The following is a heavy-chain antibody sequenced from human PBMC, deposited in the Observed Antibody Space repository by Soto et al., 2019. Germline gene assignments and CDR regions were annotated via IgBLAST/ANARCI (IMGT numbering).Heavy chain of an antibody. CDR1: GFTFSSYA. Sequence: ESGGGVVQPGRSLRLSCAASGFTFSSYAMHWVRQAPGKGLEWVAVISYDGSNKYYADSVKGRFTISRDNSKNTLYLQMNSLRAEDTAVYYCARVSTGYYKRWFDPWGQGTLVTVSS. V-gene: IGHV3-30-3*01. CDR2: ISYDGSNK. CDR3: ARVSTGYYKRWFDP. D-gene: IGHD3-9*01. J-gene: IGHJ5*02.